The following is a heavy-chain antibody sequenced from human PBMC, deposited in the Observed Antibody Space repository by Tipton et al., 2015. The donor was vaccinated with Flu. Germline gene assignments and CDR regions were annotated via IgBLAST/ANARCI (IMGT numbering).Heavy chain of an antibody. V-gene: IGHV4-39*01. CDR1: GDSTSSTIYY. J-gene: IGHJ2*01. Sequence: TLSLTCIVSGDSTSSTIYYWGWIRQPPGKGLEWIASIYYSDNSYYNPSLKSRVTISVDTSKNQFSLRLSSVTAADTAIYYCARHGGYNYGFPRYFDLWGRGTLVTVTS. CDR3: ARHGGYNYGFPRYFDL. D-gene: IGHD5-18*01. CDR2: IYYSDNS.